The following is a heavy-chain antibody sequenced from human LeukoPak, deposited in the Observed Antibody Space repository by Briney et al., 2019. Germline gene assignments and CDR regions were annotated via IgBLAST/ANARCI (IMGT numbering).Heavy chain of an antibody. CDR1: GSTVSSNY. Sequence: PGGSLRLSCAASGSTVSSNYMSWVRQAPGKGLEWVSVIYSGGSTYYADSVKGRFTISRDNSKNTLYLQMNSLRAEDTAVYYCARESPTSWRYYYYGMDVWGQGTTVTVSS. J-gene: IGHJ6*02. CDR2: IYSGGST. V-gene: IGHV3-53*01. D-gene: IGHD2-2*01. CDR3: ARESPTSWRYYYYGMDV.